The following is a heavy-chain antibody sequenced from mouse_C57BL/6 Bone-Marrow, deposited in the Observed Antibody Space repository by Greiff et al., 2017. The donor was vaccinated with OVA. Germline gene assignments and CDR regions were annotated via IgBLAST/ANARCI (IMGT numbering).Heavy chain of an antibody. V-gene: IGHV3-6*01. D-gene: IGHD1-1*01. J-gene: IGHJ1*03. CDR3: ARGTEFPTVVATNWYFDV. CDR1: GYSITSGYY. CDR2: ISYDGSN. Sequence: EVKLEESGPGLVKPSQSLSLTCSVTGYSITSGYYWNWIRQFPGNKLEWMGYISYDGSNNYNPSLKNRISITRDTSKNQFFLKLNSVTTEDTATYYCARGTEFPTVVATNWYFDVWGTGTTVTVSS.